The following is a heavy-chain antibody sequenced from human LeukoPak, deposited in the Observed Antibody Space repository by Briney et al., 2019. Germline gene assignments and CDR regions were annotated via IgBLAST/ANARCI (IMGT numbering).Heavy chain of an antibody. Sequence: PGRSLRLSCAASGFTFSSYGMHWVRQAPGKGLEWVAVIWYDGSNKYYADSVKGRFTISRDNSKNTLYLQMNSLRAEDTAVYYCASNLVAGTFDIWGQGIMVTVSS. J-gene: IGHJ3*02. D-gene: IGHD6-19*01. CDR3: ASNLVAGTFDI. CDR2: IWYDGSNK. V-gene: IGHV3-33*01. CDR1: GFTFSSYG.